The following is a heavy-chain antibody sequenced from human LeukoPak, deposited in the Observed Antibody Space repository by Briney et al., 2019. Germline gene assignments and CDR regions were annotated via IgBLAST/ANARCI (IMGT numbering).Heavy chain of an antibody. CDR3: ARDRDTRVGPTDIDY. CDR2: ISYDGSNK. D-gene: IGHD5-18*01. Sequence: PGGSLRLSCAASGFTFSNYAMHWVRQAPGKGLEWVAVISYDGSNKYYADSVKGRFTISRDNSKNTVYLQMNSLRAEDTAVYYCARDRDTRVGPTDIDYWGKGTLVTVSS. J-gene: IGHJ4*02. V-gene: IGHV3-30*04. CDR1: GFTFSNYA.